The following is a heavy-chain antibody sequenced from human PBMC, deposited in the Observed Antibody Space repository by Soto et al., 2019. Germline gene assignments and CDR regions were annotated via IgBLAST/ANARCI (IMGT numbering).Heavy chain of an antibody. CDR3: AEMYNHEDAFDI. D-gene: IGHD1-20*01. V-gene: IGHV4-34*01. J-gene: IGHJ3*02. CDR2: INHSGGP. CDR1: GGSFSGYY. Sequence: QVQLQQWGAGLLKPSETLSLTCAVYGGSFSGYYWCWIRQPQGKGLEWIGEINHSGGPNYNPSLKSQVTISVDTSKNESSLKLSLVTAALKAVYYCAEMYNHEDAFDIWGQGTMVTVS.